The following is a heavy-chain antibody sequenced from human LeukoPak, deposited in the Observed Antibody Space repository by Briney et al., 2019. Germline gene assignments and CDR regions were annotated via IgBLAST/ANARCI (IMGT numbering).Heavy chain of an antibody. CDR1: GFTFSDHY. J-gene: IGHJ6*02. D-gene: IGHD4-17*01. CDR2: TRGKAKGYTT. CDR3: ARGGSVTTYNYVYGLDV. V-gene: IGHV3-72*01. Sequence: GGSLGLSCTASGFTFSDHYMDWVRQAPGKGLEWVARTRGKAKGYTTVYAASVKDRFTISRDDSQNSLFLQINSLKTEDTAVYFCARGGSVTTYNYVYGLDVWGQGTTVTVSS.